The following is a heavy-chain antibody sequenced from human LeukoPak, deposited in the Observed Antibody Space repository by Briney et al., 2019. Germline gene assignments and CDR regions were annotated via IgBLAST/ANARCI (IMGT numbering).Heavy chain of an antibody. CDR2: INAGNGNT. Sequence: ASVKVSCKASGYTFTSYAMHWVRQAPGQRLEWMGWINAGNGNTKYSQKFQGRVTITRDTSASTAYMELSSLRSEDTAVYYCARAPLPMDRGVILRYAFDIWGQGTMVTVSS. J-gene: IGHJ3*02. CDR1: GYTFTSYA. CDR3: ARAPLPMDRGVILRYAFDI. V-gene: IGHV1-3*01. D-gene: IGHD3-10*01.